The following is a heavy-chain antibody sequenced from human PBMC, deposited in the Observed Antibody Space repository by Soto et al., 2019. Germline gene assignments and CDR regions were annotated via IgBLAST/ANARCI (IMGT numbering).Heavy chain of an antibody. J-gene: IGHJ4*02. CDR3: AVVVTAIDS. Sequence: SETLSLTCAVYGGSFSGYYWSWIRQPPGKGLEWIGEINHSGSTNYNPSLKSPVTISVDTSKNQFSLKLSSVTAGDTAVDYCAVVVTAIDSWGQGTLVTVSS. V-gene: IGHV4-34*01. CDR1: GGSFSGYY. CDR2: INHSGST. D-gene: IGHD2-21*02.